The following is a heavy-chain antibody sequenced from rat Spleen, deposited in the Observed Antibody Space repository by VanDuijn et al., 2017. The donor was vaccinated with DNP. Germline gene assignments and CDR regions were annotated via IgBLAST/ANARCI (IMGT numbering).Heavy chain of an antibody. CDR3: ARHHGDY. CDR2: INTSGSRT. V-gene: IGHV5S23*01. CDR1: EFTFSDYN. Sequence: EVQLVESGGGLVQPGRSRTLSCAVSEFTFSDYNMAWVRQAPTKGLEWVASINTSGSRTYHRDSVKGRFTVSRDNAKSTLYLQMDSLRSEDTATYYCARHHGDYWGQGVMVTVSA. D-gene: IGHD1-7*01. J-gene: IGHJ2*01.